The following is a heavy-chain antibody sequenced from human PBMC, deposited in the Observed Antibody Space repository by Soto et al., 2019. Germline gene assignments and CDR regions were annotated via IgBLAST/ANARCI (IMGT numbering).Heavy chain of an antibody. D-gene: IGHD6-6*01. CDR2: IYPGDSDT. CDR1: GYSFTSYW. Sequence: GESLKISCKGSGYSFTSYWIGWVRQMPGKGLEWMGIIYPGDSDTRYSPSFQGQVTISADKSSRTAYLQWSSLKASDTAMYDCSRRQSSSAWFDPWGQGTLVTVSS. J-gene: IGHJ5*02. CDR3: SRRQSSSAWFDP. V-gene: IGHV5-51*01.